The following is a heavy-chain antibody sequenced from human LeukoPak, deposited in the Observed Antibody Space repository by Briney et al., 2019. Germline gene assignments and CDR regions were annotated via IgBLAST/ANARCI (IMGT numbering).Heavy chain of an antibody. CDR2: ITSSSSTI. V-gene: IGHV3-48*01. D-gene: IGHD3-3*01. CDR1: GFTFSSYS. Sequence: GGSLRLSSAASGFTFSSYSMNWVRQAPGKGLEWVSYITSSSSTIYYADSVKGRFTISRDNAKNSLYLQMNSLRGEDTAVYYCARGTLRSFDYWGQGTLVTVSS. J-gene: IGHJ4*02. CDR3: ARGTLRSFDY.